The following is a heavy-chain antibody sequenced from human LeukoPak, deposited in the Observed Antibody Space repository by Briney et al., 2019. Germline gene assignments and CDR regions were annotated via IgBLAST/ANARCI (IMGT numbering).Heavy chain of an antibody. CDR1: GYTFTNYY. Sequence: ASVKVSCKASGYTFTNYYIHWVRQAPGQGLEWMAIINPSGGSTNYVQKFQGRVTMTRDTSTSTVYMELSSLRSEDTAVYYCSRVDIYGDPTYFDYWGQGTLVIVSS. CDR3: SRVDIYGDPTYFDY. CDR2: INPSGGST. V-gene: IGHV1-46*03. J-gene: IGHJ4*02. D-gene: IGHD4-17*01.